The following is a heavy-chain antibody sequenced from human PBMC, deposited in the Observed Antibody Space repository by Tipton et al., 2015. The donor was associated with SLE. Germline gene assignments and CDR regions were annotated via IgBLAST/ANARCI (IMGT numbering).Heavy chain of an antibody. Sequence: TLSLTCAVSGYSISSGYYWGWIRQPPGKGLEWIGSSYHSGSTYYNPPLKIRGTISVDTSKNQFSLQVSSVTAADTAVYYCAGWGGGLITMVQGVIGYWGQGTLVTVSS. V-gene: IGHV4-38-2*01. D-gene: IGHD3-10*01. CDR1: GYSISSGYY. CDR3: AGWGGGLITMVQGVIGY. J-gene: IGHJ4*02. CDR2: SYHSGST.